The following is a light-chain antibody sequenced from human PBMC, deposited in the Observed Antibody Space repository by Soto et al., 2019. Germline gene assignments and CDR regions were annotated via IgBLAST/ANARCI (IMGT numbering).Light chain of an antibody. V-gene: IGKV3-11*01. J-gene: IGKJ1*01. CDR1: QSVSSY. Sequence: EIVLTQSPGTLSLSPGERATLSCRASQSVSSYLAWYQQKPGQAPRLLIYDISNRATGIPDRFSGSGSGTDFTLTISRLEPEDFAVYYCQQRGNRPPWTFGQGTKVDIK. CDR3: QQRGNRPPWT. CDR2: DIS.